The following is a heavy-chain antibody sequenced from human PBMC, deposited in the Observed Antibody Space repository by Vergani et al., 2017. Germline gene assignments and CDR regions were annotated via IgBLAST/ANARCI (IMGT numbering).Heavy chain of an antibody. CDR1: GFTFSSYA. CDR3: VKDRTVTTPVWDV. J-gene: IGHJ6*02. V-gene: IGHV3-64D*06. CDR2: ISSNGGST. D-gene: IGHD4-11*01. Sequence: EVQLVESGGGLVQPGGSLRLSCSASGFTFSSYAMHWVRQAPGKGLEYVSAISSNGGSTYYADSVKGRFTISRDNSKNTLYLQMSSLRAEDTAVYYCVKDRTVTTPVWDVWGQGTTVTVSS.